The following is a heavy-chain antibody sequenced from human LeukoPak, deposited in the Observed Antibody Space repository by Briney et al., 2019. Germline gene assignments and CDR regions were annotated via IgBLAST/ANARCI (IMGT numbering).Heavy chain of an antibody. CDR1: GFTFSSYG. Sequence: GALRLSCAASGFTFSSYGMHWVRQAPGKGLEWVAFIRYDGSNKYYADSVKGRFTISRDNSKNTLYLQMNSLRAEDTAVYYCAKDRYYGSGSYYRGDAFDIWGQGTMVTVSS. CDR3: AKDRYYGSGSYYRGDAFDI. CDR2: IRYDGSNK. V-gene: IGHV3-30*02. D-gene: IGHD3-10*01. J-gene: IGHJ3*02.